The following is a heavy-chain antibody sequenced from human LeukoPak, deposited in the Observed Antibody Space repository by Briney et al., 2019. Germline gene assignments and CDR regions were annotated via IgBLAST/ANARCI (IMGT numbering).Heavy chain of an antibody. CDR1: GFTFSSYA. D-gene: IGHD3-10*01. CDR3: ARDGYGCCYNAPTH. J-gene: IGHJ4*02. Sequence: GGSLRLSCAASGFTFSSYAMHWVRQAPGKRLEWVAVISYDGSNKYYADSVKGRFTISRDNSTNTLYMQMNSLRAEDTAVYYCARDGYGCCYNAPTHWGEGTLVTVSS. CDR2: ISYDGSNK. V-gene: IGHV3-30*04.